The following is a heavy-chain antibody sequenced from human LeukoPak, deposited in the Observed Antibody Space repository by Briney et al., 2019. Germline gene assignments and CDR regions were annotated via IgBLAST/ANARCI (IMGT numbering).Heavy chain of an antibody. CDR2: IWYDGSNK. Sequence: GGSLRLSCAASGFTFSSYGMHWVRRAPGKGLEWVAVIWYDGSNKYYADSVKGRFTISRDNSKNTLYLQMNSLRAGDTAVYYCARDMMMRFGELSFNFDYWGQGTLVTVSS. D-gene: IGHD3-10*01. CDR3: ARDMMMRFGELSFNFDY. CDR1: GFTFSSYG. V-gene: IGHV3-33*01. J-gene: IGHJ4*02.